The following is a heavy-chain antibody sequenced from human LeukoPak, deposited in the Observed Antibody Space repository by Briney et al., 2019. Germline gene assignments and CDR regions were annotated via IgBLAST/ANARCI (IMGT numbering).Heavy chain of an antibody. CDR1: GYTFTSYG. CDR3: ARDWNYAPDY. D-gene: IGHD1-7*01. Sequence: ASVTVSCTASGYTFTSYGVSWVRQAPGQGLEWLGWVSGYNGNTKYAQNLQGRVTVTTDTSTSTAYMDLRSLRSDDSAVYYCARDWNYAPDYWGQGTLVIVSS. V-gene: IGHV1-18*01. CDR2: VSGYNGNT. J-gene: IGHJ4*02.